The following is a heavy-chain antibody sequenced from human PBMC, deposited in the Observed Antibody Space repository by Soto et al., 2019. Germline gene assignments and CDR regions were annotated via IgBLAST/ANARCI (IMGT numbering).Heavy chain of an antibody. CDR2: INHSGST. CDR1: GVSFSGYY. D-gene: IGHD3-16*02. CDR3: ARGAMRDYIWGSYRPTRYYFDY. V-gene: IGHV4-34*01. Sequence: SETLSLTCAVYGVSFSGYYWSWIRQPPGKGLEWIGEINHSGSTNYNPSLKSRVTISVDTSKNQFSLKLSSATAADTAVYYCARGAMRDYIWGSYRPTRYYFDYWGQGTLVTVSS. J-gene: IGHJ4*02.